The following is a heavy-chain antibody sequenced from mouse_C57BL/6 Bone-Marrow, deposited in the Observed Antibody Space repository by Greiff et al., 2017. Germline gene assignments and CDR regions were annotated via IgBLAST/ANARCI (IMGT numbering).Heavy chain of an antibody. D-gene: IGHD2-2*01. V-gene: IGHV1-9*01. CDR1: GYTFTGYW. Sequence: VKLVESGAEMMKPGASVKLSCKATGYTFTGYWLEWVKQRPGHGLEWIGEILPGSGSTNYNDKFKGKATFTADTSSNTANMQLSSLTTEDSAIYDCAREGLRPYYFDYWGQGTTLTVSS. CDR2: ILPGSGST. J-gene: IGHJ2*01. CDR3: AREGLRPYYFDY.